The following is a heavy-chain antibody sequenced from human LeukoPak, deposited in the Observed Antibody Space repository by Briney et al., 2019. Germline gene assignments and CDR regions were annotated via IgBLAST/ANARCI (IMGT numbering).Heavy chain of an antibody. J-gene: IGHJ3*02. CDR2: IRRGTNSYTT. CDR1: GFTFSDYI. CDR3: TRDGGEGGNSAFDI. Sequence: PGGSLRLSCAASGFTFSDYILDWVRQAPGKGLEWVGRIRRGTNSYTTEYAASVKGRFIISRDDSKNSLYPHMNSLKTEDTAVYHCTRDGGEGGNSAFDIWGQGTLVTVSS. D-gene: IGHD3-16*01. V-gene: IGHV3-72*01.